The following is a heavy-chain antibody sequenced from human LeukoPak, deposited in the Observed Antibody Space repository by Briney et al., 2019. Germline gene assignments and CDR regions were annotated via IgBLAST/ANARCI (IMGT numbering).Heavy chain of an antibody. CDR1: GFTFSSYS. J-gene: IGHJ5*02. Sequence: PGGSLRLSCAASGFTFSSYSMNWVRQAPGKGLEWVSSISSSSSYIYYADSVKGRFTISRDNAKNSLYLQMNSLRADDTAIYYCARDYFASGSHTTWGQGTLVTVSS. CDR3: ARDYFASGSHTT. D-gene: IGHD3-10*01. V-gene: IGHV3-21*01. CDR2: ISSSSSYI.